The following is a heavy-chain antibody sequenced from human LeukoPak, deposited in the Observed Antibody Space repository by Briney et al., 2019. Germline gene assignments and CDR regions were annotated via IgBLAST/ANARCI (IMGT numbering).Heavy chain of an antibody. Sequence: WQSLRLSCVGSGFTFSSYGIHWVRQAPGKGLEWVAFIRYDGSNKYYVDSVKGRFTISRDNSKDTLYLQMNSLRAEDTAVYYCAKPSLYYYDTSGYYRYWYFDLWGRGTLVTVSS. V-gene: IGHV3-30*02. D-gene: IGHD3-22*01. CDR2: IRYDGSNK. CDR1: GFTFSSYG. J-gene: IGHJ2*01. CDR3: AKPSLYYYDTSGYYRYWYFDL.